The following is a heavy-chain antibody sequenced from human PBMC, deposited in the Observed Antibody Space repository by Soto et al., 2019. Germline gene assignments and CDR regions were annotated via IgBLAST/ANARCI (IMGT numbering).Heavy chain of an antibody. Sequence: QVQLVESGGGVVQPGRSLRLSCAASGFTFKNHAMYWVRQAPGKGLEWVAVISYDGSNKYYADSVKGRFTISRDNSKNTLYLQMNSLRAAGTAVYYCARDVYSTSSRGGWFDPWGQGTLVTVSS. CDR2: ISYDGSNK. D-gene: IGHD2-21*01. J-gene: IGHJ5*02. CDR1: GFTFKNHA. V-gene: IGHV3-30-3*01. CDR3: ARDVYSTSSRGGWFDP.